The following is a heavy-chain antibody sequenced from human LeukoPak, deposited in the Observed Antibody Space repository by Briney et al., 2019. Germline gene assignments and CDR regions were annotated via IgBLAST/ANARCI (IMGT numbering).Heavy chain of an antibody. Sequence: AASVKVSCKASGGTFSSYAISWVRQAPGQGLEWMGRIIPVLNITTYAQKFQGRVTITADESTSTAYMELSSLRSEDTAVHYCARDLYYDSSGYYYRWFDPWGQGTLVTVSS. CDR1: GGTFSSYA. V-gene: IGHV1-69*04. CDR3: ARDLYYDSSGYYYRWFDP. D-gene: IGHD3-22*01. CDR2: IIPVLNIT. J-gene: IGHJ5*02.